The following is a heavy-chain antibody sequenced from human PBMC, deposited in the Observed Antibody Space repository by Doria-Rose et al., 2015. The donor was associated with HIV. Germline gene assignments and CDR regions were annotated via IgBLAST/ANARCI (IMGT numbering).Heavy chain of an antibody. CDR2: IFSDDER. Sequence: QESGPVLVKPTETLTLTCTVSGVSLSSPGMGVSWIRQPPGKALELLANIFSDDERSYKTSLKSRLTIPRGTSKSQVVLTMTDMDPVDTATCYCARIKSSRWYHKYYFDFWGQGTLVIVSA. J-gene: IGHJ4*02. CDR1: GVSLSSPGMG. D-gene: IGHD6-13*01. CDR3: ARIKSSRWYHKYYFDF. V-gene: IGHV2-26*01.